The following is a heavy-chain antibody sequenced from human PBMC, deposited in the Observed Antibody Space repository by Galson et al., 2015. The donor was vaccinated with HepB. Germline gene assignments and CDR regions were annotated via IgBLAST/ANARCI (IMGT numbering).Heavy chain of an antibody. D-gene: IGHD2-15*01. Sequence: SLRLSCAASGFTFRSYAMSWVRRAPGKGLEWVSGISGTGGDTFSVDSVKGRFTISRDNFQNTPYLQMNSLRVEDTAVYYCAKATLDGVVVVVATSDYFYHGMDVWGQGTTVTVS. CDR1: GFTFRSYA. CDR3: AKATLDGVVVVVATSDYFYHGMDV. CDR2: ISGTGGDT. V-gene: IGHV3-23*01. J-gene: IGHJ6*02.